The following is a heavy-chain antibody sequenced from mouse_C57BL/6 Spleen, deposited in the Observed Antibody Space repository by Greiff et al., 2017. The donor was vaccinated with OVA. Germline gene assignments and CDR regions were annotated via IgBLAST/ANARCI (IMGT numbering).Heavy chain of an antibody. D-gene: IGHD1-1*01. CDR1: GYTFTSYG. Sequence: QVHVKQSGAELARPGASVKLSCKASGYTFTSYGISWVKQRTGQGLEWIGEIYPRSGNTYYNEKFKGKATLTADKSSSTAYMELRSLTSEDSAVYFCSYGSSYSWYFDVWGTGTTVTVSS. V-gene: IGHV1-81*01. J-gene: IGHJ1*03. CDR2: IYPRSGNT. CDR3: SYGSSYSWYFDV.